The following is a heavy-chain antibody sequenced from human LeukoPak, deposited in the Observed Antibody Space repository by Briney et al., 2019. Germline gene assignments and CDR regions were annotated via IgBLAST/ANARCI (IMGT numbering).Heavy chain of an antibody. CDR2: ISGSGGSA. CDR1: GFTFSSYA. J-gene: IGHJ4*02. Sequence: PGGSLRLSCAAPGFTFSSYAMSWVRQAPGKGLEWVSAISGSGGSAYYADSVKGRFTISRDNSKNTLYLQMNSLRAEDAAVYYCAKAPGRYYFDYWGQGTLVTVSS. D-gene: IGHD1-1*01. CDR3: AKAPGRYYFDY. V-gene: IGHV3-23*01.